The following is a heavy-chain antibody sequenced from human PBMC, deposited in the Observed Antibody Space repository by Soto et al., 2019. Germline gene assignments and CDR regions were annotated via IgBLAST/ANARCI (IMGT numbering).Heavy chain of an antibody. CDR2: IKPGRGAT. V-gene: IGHV1-2*02. CDR1: GYTFTSFD. CDR3: AIDYDILTDYVQFLHDYTMDV. J-gene: IGHJ6*02. Sequence: RASVKVSCKASGYTFTSFDIHWVRQAPGQGPEWMGRIKPGRGATNYAQKFQGRVTMTRDTSIRTVYMELSRLTSDDTAVYYCAIDYDILTDYVQFLHDYTMDVWGQGTTVTSP. D-gene: IGHD3-9*01.